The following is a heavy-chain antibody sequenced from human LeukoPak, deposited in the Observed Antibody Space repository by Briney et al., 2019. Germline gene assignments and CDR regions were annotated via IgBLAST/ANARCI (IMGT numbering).Heavy chain of an antibody. Sequence: PSETLSLTCGVSGGSITTTNYWSWVRQPPGQGLEWIGEISLSGHTNYNPSLRSRVTMSLDESTSQFSLQLRSVIAADTAVYYCARDGAYRDTPLGGYFDLWGRGTLVTVSS. D-gene: IGHD1-26*01. CDR2: ISLSGHT. CDR3: ARDGAYRDTPLGGYFDL. V-gene: IGHV4-4*02. CDR1: GGSITTTNY. J-gene: IGHJ2*01.